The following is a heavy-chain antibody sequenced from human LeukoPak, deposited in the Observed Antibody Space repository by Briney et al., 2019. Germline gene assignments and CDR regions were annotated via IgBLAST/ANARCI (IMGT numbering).Heavy chain of an antibody. V-gene: IGHV3-13*01. Sequence: GGSLRLSCAASGFTFSSYDMHWVRQATGKGLEWVSAIGTAGDTYYPGSVKGRFTISRENAKNSLYLQMNSLRAGDTAVYYCARAGAAAGTGYFDLWGRGTLVTVSS. J-gene: IGHJ2*01. CDR1: GFTFSSYD. CDR3: ARAGAAAGTGYFDL. CDR2: IGTAGDT. D-gene: IGHD6-13*01.